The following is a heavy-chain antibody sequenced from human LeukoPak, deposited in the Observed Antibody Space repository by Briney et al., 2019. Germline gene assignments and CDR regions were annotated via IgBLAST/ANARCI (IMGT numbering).Heavy chain of an antibody. CDR2: INPNSGGT. J-gene: IGHJ4*02. V-gene: IGHV1-2*02. CDR3: ARVEVLRYFALDY. CDR1: GYAFIGYY. D-gene: IGHD3-9*01. Sequence: ASVKVSCKTSGYAFIGYYMHWVRQAPGQGLEWMGWINPNSGGTNYAQKFQGRVTMTRDTSISTAYMELSRLRSDDTAVYYCARVEVLRYFALDYWGQGTLVTVSS.